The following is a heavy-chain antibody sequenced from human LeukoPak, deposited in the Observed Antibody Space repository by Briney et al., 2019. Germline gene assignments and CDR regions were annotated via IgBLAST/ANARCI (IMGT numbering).Heavy chain of an antibody. V-gene: IGHV3-9*01. J-gene: IGHJ6*02. CDR3: AKGAVAGDYYYYGMDV. CDR2: ISWNSGSI. CDR1: GFTFDDYA. Sequence: PEGSLRLSCAASGFTFDDYAMHWVRQAPGKGLEWVSGISWNSGSIGYADSVKGRFTISRDNAKNSLYLQMNSLRAEDTALYYCAKGAVAGDYYYYGMDVWGQGTTVTVSS. D-gene: IGHD6-19*01.